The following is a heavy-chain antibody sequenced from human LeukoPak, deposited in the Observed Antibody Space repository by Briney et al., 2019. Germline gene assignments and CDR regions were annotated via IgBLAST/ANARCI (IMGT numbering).Heavy chain of an antibody. CDR2: ISSSAGTI. Sequence: PGGSLRLSCVASTFTFSNSYMSWIRQAPGKGLEWISYISSSAGTIFYADSVEGRFTVSRDNTKYSLYLQMNALRADDTAVYYCARTIGTGPLGHFDYWGQGTLVTVSS. V-gene: IGHV3-11*01. CDR1: TFTFSNSY. J-gene: IGHJ4*02. CDR3: ARTIGTGPLGHFDY. D-gene: IGHD3/OR15-3a*01.